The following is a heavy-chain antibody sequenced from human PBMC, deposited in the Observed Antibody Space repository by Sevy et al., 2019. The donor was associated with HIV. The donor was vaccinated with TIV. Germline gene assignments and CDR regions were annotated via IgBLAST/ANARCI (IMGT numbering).Heavy chain of an antibody. CDR3: ARYTIVVVPAAEYYFDY. D-gene: IGHD2-2*01. V-gene: IGHV5-51*01. J-gene: IGHJ4*02. CDR1: GYTFSNYW. CDR2: IYPGDSDT. Sequence: GESLKISCKGSGYTFSNYWIGWVRQMPGKGLEWMGVIYPGDSDTRYSPSFQGQVNISAEKSSSTAYLQWSSLKTSDTAIYYCARYTIVVVPAAEYYFDYWGQGTLVTVSS.